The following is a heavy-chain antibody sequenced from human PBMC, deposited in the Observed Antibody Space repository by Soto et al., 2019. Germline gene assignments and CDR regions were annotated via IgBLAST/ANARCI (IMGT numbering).Heavy chain of an antibody. J-gene: IGHJ4*02. CDR3: ARPPNYYDSRGYYGY. Sequence: EVQLVESGGGPVKPGGSLRLSCAASGFTFSSYSMNWVRQAPGKGLEWVSSISSSSSYIYYADSVKGRFTISRDNAKNSLYLQMNSLRAEDTAVYYCARPPNYYDSRGYYGYWGQGTLVTVSS. CDR2: ISSSSSYI. D-gene: IGHD3-22*01. CDR1: GFTFSSYS. V-gene: IGHV3-21*01.